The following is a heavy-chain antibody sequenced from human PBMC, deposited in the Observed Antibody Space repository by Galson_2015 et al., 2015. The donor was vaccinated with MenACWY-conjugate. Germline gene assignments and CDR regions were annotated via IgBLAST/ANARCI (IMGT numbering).Heavy chain of an antibody. CDR3: AKANSGGICTSGWACWFDP. CDR2: ISGSGGST. D-gene: IGHD2-15*01. CDR1: GFTFSSYA. Sequence: SLRLSCAASGFTFSSYAMSWVRQAPGKGLEWVSAISGSGGSTYYADSVKGRFTISRDNSKNTLYLQMNSLRAEDTAVYYCAKANSGGICTSGWACWFDPWGQGSLVIVSS. V-gene: IGHV3-23*01. J-gene: IGHJ5*02.